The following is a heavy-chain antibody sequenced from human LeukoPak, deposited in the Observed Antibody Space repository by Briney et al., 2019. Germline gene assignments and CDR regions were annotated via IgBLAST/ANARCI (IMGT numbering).Heavy chain of an antibody. CDR3: ARGAEMGYYYDSSGFVRPFDP. D-gene: IGHD3-22*01. CDR1: GGSISNDY. J-gene: IGHJ5*02. CDR2: IYYSGST. Sequence: PSETLSLTCTVSGGSISNDYWNWIRQPPGKGLEWIGYIYYSGSTNYNPSLKRRVTISVDTSKNQFSLKLTSVTAADTAVYYCARGAEMGYYYDSSGFVRPFDPWGQGTLVTVSS. V-gene: IGHV4-59*12.